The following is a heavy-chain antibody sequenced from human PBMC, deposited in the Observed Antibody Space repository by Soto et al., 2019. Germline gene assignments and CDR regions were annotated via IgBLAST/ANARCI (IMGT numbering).Heavy chain of an antibody. D-gene: IGHD1-20*01. CDR1: GYTFTSYG. Sequence: GASVKVSCKASGYTFTSYGMSWVRQAPGQGLEWMGWISAYNGNTNYAQKLQGRVTMTTDTSTSTAYMELRSLRSDDTAVYYCASGITGTGYGMDVWGQGSTVNVSX. V-gene: IGHV1-18*01. CDR2: ISAYNGNT. J-gene: IGHJ6*01. CDR3: ASGITGTGYGMDV.